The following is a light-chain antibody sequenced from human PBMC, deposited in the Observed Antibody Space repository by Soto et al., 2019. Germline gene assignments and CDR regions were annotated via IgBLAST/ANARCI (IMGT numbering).Light chain of an antibody. CDR1: SSDVGGYNY. J-gene: IGLJ1*01. V-gene: IGLV2-14*01. Sequence: QSVLTQPASVSVSPGQSITISCTGTSSDVGGYNYVSWYQQHPGKAPKLMIYEVSNRPSGVSNRSSGSKSGNTASLTISGLQAEDEADYYCSSYTSSSTRVFGTGTKVTVL. CDR2: EVS. CDR3: SSYTSSSTRV.